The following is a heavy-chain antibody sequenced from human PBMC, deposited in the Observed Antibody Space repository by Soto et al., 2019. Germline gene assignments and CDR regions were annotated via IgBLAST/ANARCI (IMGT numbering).Heavy chain of an antibody. V-gene: IGHV4-59*01. CDR2: VYYSGST. CDR1: GGSISSYY. D-gene: IGHD3-3*01. Sequence: SETLSLTCTVSGGSISSYYWSWIRQPPGKGLEWIGYVYYSGSTNYNPSLKSRVTISVDTSKNQFSLKLSSVTAADTAVYYCARAQDPGIRFLEWFPFDYWGQGTLVTVSS. J-gene: IGHJ4*02. CDR3: ARAQDPGIRFLEWFPFDY.